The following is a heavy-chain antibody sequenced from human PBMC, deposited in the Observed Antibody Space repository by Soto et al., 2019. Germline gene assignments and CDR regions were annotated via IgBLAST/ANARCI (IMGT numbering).Heavy chain of an antibody. J-gene: IGHJ4*02. CDR2: ISAYNGNT. V-gene: IGHV1-18*01. CDR3: ARDFSGGTLYEIVGATPFDY. D-gene: IGHD1-26*01. Sequence: QVQLVQSGAEVKKPGASVKVSCKASGYTFTSYGISWVRQAPGQGLEWMGWISAYNGNTNYAQKLQGRVTMTTDTSTSTAYMELRSLRSDDTAVYYCARDFSGGTLYEIVGATPFDYWGQGTLVTVSS. CDR1: GYTFTSYG.